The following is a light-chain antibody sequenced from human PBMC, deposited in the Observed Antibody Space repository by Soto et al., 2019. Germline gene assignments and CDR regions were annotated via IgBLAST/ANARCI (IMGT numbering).Light chain of an antibody. CDR3: QQYGNSPLYT. V-gene: IGKV3-20*01. Sequence: EVVLTQSPGTLSLSPGESATLSCRASQTVSSRYLAWYQQRRAQAPRLLIYVASNRATGIPDRFSGSGSGTDFTLTISGLEPEDFAVYYCQQYGNSPLYTFGQGTKLKIK. CDR2: VAS. J-gene: IGKJ2*01. CDR1: QTVSSRY.